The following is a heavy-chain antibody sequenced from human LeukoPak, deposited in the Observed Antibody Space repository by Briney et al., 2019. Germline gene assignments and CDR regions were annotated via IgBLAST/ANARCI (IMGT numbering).Heavy chain of an antibody. D-gene: IGHD6-13*01. Sequence: GGSLRLSCAASGFTFSSYAMHWVRQAPGKGLEWVAVISYDGSNKNYADSVKGRFTISRDNSKNTLYLQMNSLRAEDTAVYYCARDELRYSSSWSITYWGQGTLVTVSS. CDR3: ARDELRYSSSWSITY. V-gene: IGHV3-30-3*01. CDR2: ISYDGSNK. CDR1: GFTFSSYA. J-gene: IGHJ4*02.